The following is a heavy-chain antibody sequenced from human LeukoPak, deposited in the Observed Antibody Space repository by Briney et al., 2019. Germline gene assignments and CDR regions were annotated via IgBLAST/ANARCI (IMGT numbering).Heavy chain of an antibody. J-gene: IGHJ5*02. CDR3: AKLIRDYDFWSGSYRAQWFDP. Sequence: GGSLRLSCAASRFTFSSYAMSWVRQAPGKGLEWVSTVSGSGDSTDYADSVKGRFTISRDNSKNTPYLQINSLRAEDTALYYCAKLIRDYDFWSGSYRAQWFDPWGQGTLVTVSS. CDR2: VSGSGDST. CDR1: RFTFSSYA. V-gene: IGHV3-23*01. D-gene: IGHD3-3*01.